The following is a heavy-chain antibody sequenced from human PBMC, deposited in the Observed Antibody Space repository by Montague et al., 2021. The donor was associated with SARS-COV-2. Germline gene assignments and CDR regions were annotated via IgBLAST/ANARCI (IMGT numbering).Heavy chain of an antibody. CDR2: IYYSGST. CDR3: ARGRGYHDGGVYEKYFDY. CDR1: GGSITSYY. J-gene: IGHJ4*02. D-gene: IGHD2-8*02. Sequence: SETLSLTCTVSGGSITSYYWSWIRQPPGKGLEYIGYIYYSGSTNYNPSLKSRLTMSVDTSRNQFSLKLSSVTAADTAVYFCARGRGYHDGGVYEKYFDYWGQGILVTVSS. V-gene: IGHV4-59*08.